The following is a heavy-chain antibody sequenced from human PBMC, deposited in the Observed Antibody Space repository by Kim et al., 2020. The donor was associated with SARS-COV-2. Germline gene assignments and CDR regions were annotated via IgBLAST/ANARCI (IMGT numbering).Heavy chain of an antibody. CDR1: EFTLSRHW. Sequence: GGSLRLSCAASEFTLSRHWMSWVRLTPQKGLEWVANINEVGSERSYVDSVKGRFTISRDNAKNSLYLQMNSLTVEDTALYFCARGTLRAPRSASDIWGQGTMVTVFS. CDR3: ARGTLRAPRSASDI. J-gene: IGHJ3*02. V-gene: IGHV3-7*01. CDR2: INEVGSER.